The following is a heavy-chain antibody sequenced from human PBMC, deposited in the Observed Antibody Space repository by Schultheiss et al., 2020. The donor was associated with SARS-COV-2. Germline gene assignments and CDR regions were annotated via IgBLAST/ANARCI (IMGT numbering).Heavy chain of an antibody. Sequence: SVKVSCKASGGTFSSYAISWVRQAPGQGLEWMGGIIPIFGTANYAQKFQGRVTITADESTSTAYMELSSLRSEDTAVYYCARVPPITGRREYYFDYWGQGTLVTVS. CDR3: ARVPPITGRREYYFDY. J-gene: IGHJ4*02. CDR1: GGTFSSYA. D-gene: IGHD1-20*01. V-gene: IGHV1-69*13. CDR2: IIPIFGTA.